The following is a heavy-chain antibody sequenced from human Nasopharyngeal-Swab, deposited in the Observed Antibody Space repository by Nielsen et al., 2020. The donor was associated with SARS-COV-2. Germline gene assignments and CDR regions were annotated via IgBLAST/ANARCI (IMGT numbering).Heavy chain of an antibody. V-gene: IGHV4-30-4*01. CDR2: IYYSGST. J-gene: IGHJ6*03. D-gene: IGHD3-22*01. CDR3: ARVGTYYYDSSGHLNYYYYYYMDV. Sequence: WIRQPPGKGLEWIGYIYYSGSTYYNPSLKSRVTISVDNSKNQFSLKLSSVTAADTAVYYCARVGTYYYDSSGHLNYYYYYYMDVWGKGTTVTVSS.